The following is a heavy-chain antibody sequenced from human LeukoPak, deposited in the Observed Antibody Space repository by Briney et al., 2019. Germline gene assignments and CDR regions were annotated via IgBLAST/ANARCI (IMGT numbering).Heavy chain of an antibody. CDR1: GGSFSGYY. D-gene: IGHD5-18*01. CDR2: IYHSGST. V-gene: IGHV4-34*01. J-gene: IGHJ4*02. Sequence: SETLSLTCAVYGGSFSGYYWSWIRQPPGKGLEWIGCIYHSGSTYYNPSLKSRVTISVDRSKNQFSLKLSSVTAADTAVYYCARDGYSYGYDYWGQGTLVTVSS. CDR3: ARDGYSYGYDY.